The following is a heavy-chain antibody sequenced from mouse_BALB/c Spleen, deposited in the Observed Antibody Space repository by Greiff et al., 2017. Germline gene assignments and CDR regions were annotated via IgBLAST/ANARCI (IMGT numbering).Heavy chain of an antibody. CDR2: ISYSGST. Sequence: EVKLMESGPGLVKPSQSLSLTCTVTGYSITSDYAWNWIRQFPGNKLEWMGYISYSGSTSYNPSLKSRISITRDTSKNQFFLQLNSVTTEDTATYYCARGNYGTAMDYWGQGTSVTVSS. CDR1: GYSITSDYA. D-gene: IGHD2-1*01. CDR3: ARGNYGTAMDY. V-gene: IGHV3-2*02. J-gene: IGHJ4*01.